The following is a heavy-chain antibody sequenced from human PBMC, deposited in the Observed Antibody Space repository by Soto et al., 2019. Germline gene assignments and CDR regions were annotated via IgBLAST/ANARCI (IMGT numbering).Heavy chain of an antibody. V-gene: IGHV2-5*02. J-gene: IGHJ5*02. D-gene: IGHD3-10*01. CDR3: AHRRRTILFGELTRSTNWFDP. CDR2: IFWDDEK. CDR1: GFSLTTSGVG. Sequence: QITLKESGPTLVKPTQTLALTCTFSGFSLTTSGVGVGWLRQPPGKALEWLALIFWDDEKRYSPYLKSSLTITKDTSKNQVVLTMANMDPVDTATYFCAHRRRTILFGELTRSTNWFDPWGQGTLVTVSS.